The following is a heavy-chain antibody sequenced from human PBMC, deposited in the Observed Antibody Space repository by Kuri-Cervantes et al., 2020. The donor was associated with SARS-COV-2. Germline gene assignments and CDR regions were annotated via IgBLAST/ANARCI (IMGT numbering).Heavy chain of an antibody. CDR3: ARARGFGTETNWFDP. D-gene: IGHD3-10*01. CDR2: INPSGGST. V-gene: IGHV1-46*01. J-gene: IGHJ5*02. CDR1: GYTFTSYY. Sequence: ASVKVSCKASGYTFTSYYMHWVRQAPGQGLEWMGIINPSGGSTSYAQKFQGRVTMTRDKSTSTVYMELSSRRSEDTAVYYCARARGFGTETNWFDPWGQGTLVTVSS.